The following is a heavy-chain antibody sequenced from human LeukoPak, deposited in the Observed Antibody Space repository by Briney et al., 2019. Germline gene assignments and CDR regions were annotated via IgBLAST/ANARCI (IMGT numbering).Heavy chain of an antibody. CDR3: ARDGGDFWSGYYGY. D-gene: IGHD3-3*01. V-gene: IGHV1-69*05. Sequence: GASVKVSCKASGGTFSSYAISWARQAPGQGLEWMGRIIPIFGTANYAQKFQGRVTITTDESTSTAYMELSSLRSEDTAVYYCARDGGDFWSGYYGYWGQGTLVTVSS. CDR1: GGTFSSYA. J-gene: IGHJ4*02. CDR2: IIPIFGTA.